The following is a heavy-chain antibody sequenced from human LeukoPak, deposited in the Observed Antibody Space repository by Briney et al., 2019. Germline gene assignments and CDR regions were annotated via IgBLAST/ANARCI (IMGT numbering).Heavy chain of an antibody. CDR2: ISGSGGST. V-gene: IGHV3-23*01. CDR3: AKDRPTVTPFDY. Sequence: SCKASGGTFSSYAMSWVRQAPGKGLEWVSAISGSGGSTYYADSVKGRFTISRDNSKNTLYLQMNSLRAEDTAVYYCAKDRPTVTPFDYWGQGTLVTVSS. CDR1: GGTFSSYA. J-gene: IGHJ4*02. D-gene: IGHD4-17*01.